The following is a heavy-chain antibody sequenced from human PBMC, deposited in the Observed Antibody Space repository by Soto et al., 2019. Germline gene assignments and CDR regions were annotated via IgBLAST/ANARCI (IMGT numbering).Heavy chain of an antibody. Sequence: EVQLVESGGGLVQPGGSLKLSCAASGFTFSGSAMHWVRQASGKGLEWVGRIRSKANSYATAYAASVKGRFTISRDDPKNTAYLHMNSLKTEDTAVYYCTRHALQYCGGDCYLLPYFDLWGRGTLVTVSS. D-gene: IGHD2-21*02. CDR1: GFTFSGSA. J-gene: IGHJ2*01. V-gene: IGHV3-73*02. CDR3: TRHALQYCGGDCYLLPYFDL. CDR2: IRSKANSYAT.